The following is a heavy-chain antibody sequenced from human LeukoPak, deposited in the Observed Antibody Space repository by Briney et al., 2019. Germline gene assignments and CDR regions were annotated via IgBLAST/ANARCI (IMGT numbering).Heavy chain of an antibody. CDR2: IVYSGST. CDR1: GGSISSYY. D-gene: IGHD2-15*01. J-gene: IGHJ5*02. CDR3: AQEGYCSGGTCSNWFDP. Sequence: SETLSLTCTVSGGSISSYYWSWIRQPPEKGLEWIGYIVYSGSTNYNPSRKSRVTISVDTSKNHFSLNLYSVTAADKAVYYCAQEGYCSGGTCSNWFDPWGQGTLVTVSS. V-gene: IGHV4-59*01.